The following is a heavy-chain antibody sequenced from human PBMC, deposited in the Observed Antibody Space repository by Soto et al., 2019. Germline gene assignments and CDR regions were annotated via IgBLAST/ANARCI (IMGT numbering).Heavy chain of an antibody. CDR1: GFTFSSYS. D-gene: IGHD3-10*01. J-gene: IGHJ3*02. CDR2: ISSSSSYI. CDR3: AFAGSGSYSNVPDAFDI. Sequence: EVQLVESGGGLVKPGGSLRLSCAASGFTFSSYSMNWVRQAPGKGLEWVSSISSSSSYIYYADSVKGRFTISRDNAKNSLYLHMNSLRAEDTAVYYCAFAGSGSYSNVPDAFDIWGQGTMVTVSS. V-gene: IGHV3-21*01.